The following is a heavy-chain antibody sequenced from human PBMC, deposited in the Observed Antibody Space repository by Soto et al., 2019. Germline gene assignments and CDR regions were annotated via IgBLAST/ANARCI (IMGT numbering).Heavy chain of an antibody. Sequence: PSETLSLTCTVSGGSISSYYWSWIRQPAGKGLEWIGRIYTSGSTNYNPSLKSRVTMSVXXXXXXFXLXLSXXTAADTAVYYCAREKGVFVLSLWGRGTLVTVSS. CDR2: IYTSGST. CDR1: GGSISSYY. CDR3: AREKGVFVLSL. D-gene: IGHD6-13*01. V-gene: IGHV4-4*07. J-gene: IGHJ4*02.